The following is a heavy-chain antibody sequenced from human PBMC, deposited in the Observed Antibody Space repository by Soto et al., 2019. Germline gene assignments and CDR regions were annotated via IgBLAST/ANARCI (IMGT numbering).Heavy chain of an antibody. CDR2: ISYDGSNK. CDR3: AKAWGRYCSSTSCPRQYMDV. CDR1: GFTFSSYG. D-gene: IGHD2-2*01. Sequence: LRLSCAASGFTFSSYGMHWVRQAPGKGLEWVAVISYDGSNKYYADSGKGRFTISRDNSKNTLYLQMNSLRAEDTAVYYCAKAWGRYCSSTSCPRQYMDVWGQGTTVTVSS. J-gene: IGHJ6*02. V-gene: IGHV3-30*18.